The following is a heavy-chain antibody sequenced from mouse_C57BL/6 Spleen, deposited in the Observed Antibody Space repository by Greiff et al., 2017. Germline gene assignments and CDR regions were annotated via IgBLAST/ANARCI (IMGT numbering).Heavy chain of an antibody. V-gene: IGHV3-6*01. D-gene: IGHD2-4*01. Sequence: EVKLQESGPGLVKPSQSLSLTCSVTGYSITSGYYWNWIRQFPGNKLEWMGYISYDGSNNYNPSLKNRISITRDTAKNQFFLKLNSVTTEDTATYYCARGDYDEYYFDYWGQGTTLTVSS. CDR1: GYSITSGYY. CDR3: ARGDYDEYYFDY. J-gene: IGHJ2*01. CDR2: ISYDGSN.